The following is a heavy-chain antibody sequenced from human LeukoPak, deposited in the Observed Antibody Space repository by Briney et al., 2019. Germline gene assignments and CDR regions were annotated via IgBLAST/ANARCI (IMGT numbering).Heavy chain of an antibody. J-gene: IGHJ5*02. CDR2: ISAYNGNT. V-gene: IGHV1-18*01. CDR3: ARDVTTVTTNWFDP. Sequence: GASVKVSCKASGYTFTSYGISWVRQAPGQGLEWMGWISAYNGNTNYAQKLQGRVTMTTDTSTSTAYMELRSLRSDDTAVYYCARDVTTVTTNWFDPWGQGTLVTVSS. CDR1: GYTFTSYG. D-gene: IGHD4-17*01.